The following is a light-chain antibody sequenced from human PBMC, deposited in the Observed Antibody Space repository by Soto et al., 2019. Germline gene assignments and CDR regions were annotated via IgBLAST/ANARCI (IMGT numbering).Light chain of an antibody. Sequence: QSVLTQPPSASGSPGQSVTISCTGTSSDVGGYNYVSWFQQHPGKAPKLLIYDVTTRPSGVPDRFSGSKSGNTASLSVSGLQAEDEATYYCSSYTGGDKMVFGGGTQLTVL. J-gene: IGLJ3*02. CDR1: SSDVGGYNY. CDR2: DVT. V-gene: IGLV2-8*01. CDR3: SSYTGGDKMV.